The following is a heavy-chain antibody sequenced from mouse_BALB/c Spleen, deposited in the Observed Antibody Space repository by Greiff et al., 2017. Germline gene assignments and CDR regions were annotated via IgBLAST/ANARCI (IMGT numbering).Heavy chain of an antibody. Sequence: EVQRVESGGGLVQPGGSLKLSCAASGFTFSSYGMSWVRQTPDKRLELVATINSNGGSTYYPDSVKGRFTISRDNAKNTLYLQMSSLKSEDTAMYYCARAFGYPFDYWGQGTTLTVSS. D-gene: IGHD2-2*01. CDR2: INSNGGST. V-gene: IGHV5-6-3*01. CDR1: GFTFSSYG. CDR3: ARAFGYPFDY. J-gene: IGHJ2*01.